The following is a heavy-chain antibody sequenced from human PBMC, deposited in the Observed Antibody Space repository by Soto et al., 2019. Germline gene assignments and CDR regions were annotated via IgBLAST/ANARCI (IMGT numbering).Heavy chain of an antibody. V-gene: IGHV3-23*01. Sequence: GSLRLSCAASGFTFSSYAMSWVRQAPGKGLEWVSAISGSGGSTYYADSVKGRFTISRDNSKNTLYLQMNSLRAEDTAVYYCAKDAVVRYYYDSSGYLFDYWGQGTLVTVSS. CDR3: AKDAVVRYYYDSSGYLFDY. CDR1: GFTFSSYA. J-gene: IGHJ4*02. D-gene: IGHD3-22*01. CDR2: ISGSGGST.